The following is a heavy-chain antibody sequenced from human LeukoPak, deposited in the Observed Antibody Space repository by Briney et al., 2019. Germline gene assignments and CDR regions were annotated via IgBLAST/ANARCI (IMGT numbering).Heavy chain of an antibody. V-gene: IGHV4-34*01. D-gene: IGHD2-2*01. Sequence: SETLSLTCAVYGGSFSGCYWSWIRQPPGKGLEWIGEINHSGSTNYNPSLKSRVTISVDTSKNQFSLKLSSVTAADTAVYYCARVARGSIVVVPAALDYWGQGTLVTVSS. CDR1: GGSFSGCY. CDR3: ARVARGSIVVVPAALDY. CDR2: INHSGST. J-gene: IGHJ4*02.